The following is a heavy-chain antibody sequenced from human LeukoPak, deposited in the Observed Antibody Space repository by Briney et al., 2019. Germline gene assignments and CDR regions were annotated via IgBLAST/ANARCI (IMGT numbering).Heavy chain of an antibody. D-gene: IGHD4-17*01. V-gene: IGHV3-13*01. CDR1: GFTFSSYD. CDR3: ARDRGGDYGWYFDL. CDR2: IGTAGDT. Sequence: GGSLRLSCAASGFTFSSYDMHWVRQATGKGLEWVSAIGTAGDTYYPGSVKGRFTISRENAKNSLYLQMNSLRAGDTAVYYCARDRGGDYGWYFDLWGRGTLVTVSS. J-gene: IGHJ2*01.